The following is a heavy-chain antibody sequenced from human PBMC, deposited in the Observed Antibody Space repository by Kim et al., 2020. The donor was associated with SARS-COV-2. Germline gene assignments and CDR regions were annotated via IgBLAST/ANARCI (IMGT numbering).Heavy chain of an antibody. V-gene: IGHV1-3*01. D-gene: IGHD3-9*01. CDR2: INAGNGNT. J-gene: IGHJ5*02. CDR1: GYTFTSYA. Sequence: ASVKVSCKASGYTFTSYAMHWVRQAPGQRLEWMGWINAGNGNTKYSQKFQGRVTITRDTSASTAYMELSSLRSEDTAVYYCARAPRPYYDILTGYGWFDPWGQGTLVTVSS. CDR3: ARAPRPYYDILTGYGWFDP.